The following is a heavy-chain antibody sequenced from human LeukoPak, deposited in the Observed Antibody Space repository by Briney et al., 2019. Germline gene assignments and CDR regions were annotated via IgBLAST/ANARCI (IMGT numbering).Heavy chain of an antibody. Sequence: TGGSLRLSCAASGFTFSSYAMHWVRQAPGKGLEWVAVISYDGSNKYYADSVKGRFTISRDNSKNTLYLQMNSLRAEDTAVYYCARDPLGSAYYGTDVWGQGTTVTVSS. D-gene: IGHD6-6*01. CDR3: ARDPLGSAYYGTDV. CDR1: GFTFSSYA. V-gene: IGHV3-30-3*01. J-gene: IGHJ6*02. CDR2: ISYDGSNK.